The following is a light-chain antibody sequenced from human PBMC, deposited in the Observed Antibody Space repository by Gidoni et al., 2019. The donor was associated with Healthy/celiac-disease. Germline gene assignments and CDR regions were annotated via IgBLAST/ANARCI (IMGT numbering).Light chain of an antibody. CDR3: QKYNNWPPWT. Sequence: GERATLSCRASQSVNSNLAWYQQKPGQAPRLLIYGASTRATGIPARFSGSGSGTEFTLTISSLQSEDFAVYYCQKYNNWPPWTFXXXTKVEIK. CDR1: QSVNSN. CDR2: GAS. J-gene: IGKJ1*01. V-gene: IGKV3-15*01.